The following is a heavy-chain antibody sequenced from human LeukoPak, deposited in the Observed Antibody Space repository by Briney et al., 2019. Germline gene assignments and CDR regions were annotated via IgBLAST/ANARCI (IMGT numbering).Heavy chain of an antibody. Sequence: SETLSLTCTVSGGSISSYYWSWIRQPPGKGLEWIGYIYYSGSTNYNPSLKSRVTISVDTSKNQFSLKLNSVTAADTAVYYCAGTYSDGYYYYMGVWGKGTTVTISS. CDR3: AGTYSDGYYYYMGV. V-gene: IGHV4-59*01. CDR2: IYYSGST. CDR1: GGSISSYY. D-gene: IGHD4-11*01. J-gene: IGHJ6*03.